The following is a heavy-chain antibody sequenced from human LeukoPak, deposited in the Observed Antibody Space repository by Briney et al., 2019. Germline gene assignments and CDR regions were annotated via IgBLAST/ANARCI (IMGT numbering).Heavy chain of an antibody. CDR2: IIPILGIA. V-gene: IGHV1-69*04. CDR3: ATSRRYSYGTGGVYFDY. D-gene: IGHD5-18*01. J-gene: IGHJ4*02. Sequence: SVKVSCKASGGTLSSYAISWVRQAPGQGLEWMGRIIPILGIANYAQKFQGRVTITADKSTSSAYMELSRLRSEDAAVYYCATSRRYSYGTGGVYFDYWGQGTLVTVSS. CDR1: GGTLSSYA.